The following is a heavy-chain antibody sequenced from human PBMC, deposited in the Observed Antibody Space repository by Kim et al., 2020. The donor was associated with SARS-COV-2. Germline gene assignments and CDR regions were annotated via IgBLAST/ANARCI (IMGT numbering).Heavy chain of an antibody. CDR1: GFTVSGSY. D-gene: IGHD2-21*01. CDR3: ARDRGDPAWVGGMDV. J-gene: IGHJ6*02. CDR2: IYSDSST. Sequence: GGSLRLSCAASGFTVSGSYMSWVCQAPGKGLEWVSVIYSDSSTYYADSVKGRFTISRDNSKNTLYLQMNSLRAEDTAVYYCARDRGDPAWVGGMDVWGQGTTVTVSS. V-gene: IGHV3-53*01.